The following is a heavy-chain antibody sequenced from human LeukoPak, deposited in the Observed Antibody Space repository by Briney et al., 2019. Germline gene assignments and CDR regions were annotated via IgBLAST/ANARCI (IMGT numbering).Heavy chain of an antibody. V-gene: IGHV1-3*01. D-gene: IGHD2-2*02. CDR2: INAGNGNT. CDR3: ARTYCSSTSCYTEDAFDI. Sequence: ASVKVSCKASGYTFTSYAMHWVRQAPGQRLEWMGWINAGNGNTKYSQKFQGRVTITRDTSASTAYMELSSLRSEDTAVYYCARTYCSSTSCYTEDAFDIWGQGTMVTVSS. CDR1: GYTFTSYA. J-gene: IGHJ3*02.